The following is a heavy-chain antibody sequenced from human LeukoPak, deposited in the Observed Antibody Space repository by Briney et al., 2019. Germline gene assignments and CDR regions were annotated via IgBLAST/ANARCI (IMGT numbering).Heavy chain of an antibody. D-gene: IGHD3-10*01. CDR1: GGSFSGYY. J-gene: IGHJ5*02. CDR2: INHSGST. CDR3: ARGPDYYGSGSYYNVGWFDP. V-gene: IGHV4-34*01. Sequence: PSETLSLTCAVYGGSFSGYYWSWIRQPPGKGLEWIGEINHSGSTNYNPSLKSRVTISVDTSKNQFSLKLSSVTAADTAVYYCARGPDYYGSGSYYNVGWFDPWGQGTLVTVSS.